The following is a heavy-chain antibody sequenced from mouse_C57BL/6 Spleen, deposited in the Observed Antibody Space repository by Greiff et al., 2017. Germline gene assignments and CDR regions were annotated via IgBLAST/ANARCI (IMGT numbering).Heavy chain of an antibody. J-gene: IGHJ3*01. CDR2: ISYDGSN. Sequence: EVQLQESGPGLVNPSQSLSLTCSVTGYSITSGYYWNWIRQFPGNKLEWMGYISYDGSNNYNPSLKNRISITRDTSKNQFFLKLNSVTTEDTATYYCAAGDWFAYWGQGTLVTVSA. CDR1: GYSITSGYY. CDR3: AAGDWFAY. V-gene: IGHV3-6*01.